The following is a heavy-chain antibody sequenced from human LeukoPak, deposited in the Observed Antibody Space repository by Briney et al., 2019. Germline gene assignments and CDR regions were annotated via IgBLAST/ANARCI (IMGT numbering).Heavy chain of an antibody. CDR2: ISWNSGSI. CDR1: GFTFDDYA. J-gene: IGHJ1*01. V-gene: IGHV3-9*01. Sequence: GRSLRLSCAASGFTFDDYAMHWVRQAPGKGLEWVSGISWNSGSIGYADSVKGRFTISRDNAKNSLYLQMNSLRAEDTAVYYCARGGDDALTEYFQHWGQGTLVTVSS. CDR3: ARGGDDALTEYFQH. D-gene: IGHD4-17*01.